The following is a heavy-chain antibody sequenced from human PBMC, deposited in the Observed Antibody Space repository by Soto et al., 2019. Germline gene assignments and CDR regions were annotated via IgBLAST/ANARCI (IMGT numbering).Heavy chain of an antibody. D-gene: IGHD1-26*01. CDR1: GYSFSSYY. J-gene: IGHJ4*02. CDR2: INPSGDSI. CDR3: ARDWEFGY. Sequence: ASVKVSCKASGYSFSSYYIPWVRQAPVQGLEWMGVINPSGDSITYAQKFQGRVTMTKDTSTSTLFMEVSSLRSEDTAVYFCARDWEFGYWGQGTLVNVSS. V-gene: IGHV1-46*01.